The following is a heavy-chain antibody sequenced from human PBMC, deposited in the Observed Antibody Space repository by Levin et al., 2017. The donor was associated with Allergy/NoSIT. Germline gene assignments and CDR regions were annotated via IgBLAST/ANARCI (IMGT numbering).Heavy chain of an antibody. D-gene: IGHD3-10*01. V-gene: IGHV4-61*02. CDR2: IYSSGSA. Sequence: SETLSLTCKVSGGSISSGSYYWSWIRQPAATGLEWIGRIYSSGSANYNPSLKSRVTISVDTSKNQFSLQWSSVTAADTAVYYCARAEVGSEHWGQGTLVTVSS. J-gene: IGHJ4*02. CDR3: ARAEVGSEH. CDR1: GGSISSGSYY.